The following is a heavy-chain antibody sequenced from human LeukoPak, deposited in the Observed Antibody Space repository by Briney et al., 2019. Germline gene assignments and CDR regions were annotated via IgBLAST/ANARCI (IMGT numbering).Heavy chain of an antibody. CDR3: AKDNHEDTAMVKDYGMDV. V-gene: IGHV3-23*01. CDR2: ISGSGGST. CDR1: GFTFSSYA. Sequence: GGSLRLSCAASGFTFSSYAMSWVRQAPGKGLEWVSAISGSGGSTYYADSVKGRFTISRDNSKNTLYLQMNSLRAEDTAVYCCAKDNHEDTAMVKDYGMDVWGQGTTVTVSS. J-gene: IGHJ6*02. D-gene: IGHD5-18*01.